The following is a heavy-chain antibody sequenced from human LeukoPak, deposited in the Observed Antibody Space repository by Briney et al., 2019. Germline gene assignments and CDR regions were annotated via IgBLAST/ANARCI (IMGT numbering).Heavy chain of an antibody. V-gene: IGHV1-18*01. CDR1: GDTFTSDG. CDR3: AREIGIIVGATVAFDI. Sequence: ASVKVSCKASGDTFTSDGISWVRQGPGQGLEWMGWGSAYNGKTNYAQKPQGRGTMTTDTSTSTAYMALRSLRPADTPVYYCAREIGIIVGATVAFDIWGQGTMVAVSS. D-gene: IGHD1-26*01. CDR2: GSAYNGKT. J-gene: IGHJ3*02.